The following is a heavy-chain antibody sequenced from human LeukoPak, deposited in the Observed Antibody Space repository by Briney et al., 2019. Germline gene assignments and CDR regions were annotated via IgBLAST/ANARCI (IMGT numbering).Heavy chain of an antibody. J-gene: IGHJ4*02. V-gene: IGHV1-18*01. CDR3: ARVPFYYYDSSGYSVY. CDR2: ISAYNGNT. CDR1: GYTFTSYG. Sequence: GASVTVSCKASGYTFTSYGISWVRQAPGQGLEWMGWISAYNGNTNYAQKLQGRVTMTTDTSTSTAYMELRSLRSDDTAVYYCARVPFYYYDSSGYSVYWGQGTLVTVSS. D-gene: IGHD3-22*01.